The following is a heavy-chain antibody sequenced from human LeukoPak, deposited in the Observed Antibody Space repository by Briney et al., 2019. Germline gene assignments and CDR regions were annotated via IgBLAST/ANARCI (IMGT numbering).Heavy chain of an antibody. CDR1: GGPISSGSYY. CDR2: IYTSGST. Sequence: SQTLSLTCTVSGGPISSGSYYWSWIRQPAGKGLEWIGRIYTSGSTNYNPSLKSRVTISVDTSKNQFSLKLSSVTAADTAVYYCARALGYCSSTSCYDAFDIWGQGTMVTVSS. J-gene: IGHJ3*02. V-gene: IGHV4-61*02. D-gene: IGHD2-2*01. CDR3: ARALGYCSSTSCYDAFDI.